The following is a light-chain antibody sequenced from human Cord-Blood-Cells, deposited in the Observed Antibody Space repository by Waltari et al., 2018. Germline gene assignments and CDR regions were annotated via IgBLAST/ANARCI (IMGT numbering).Light chain of an antibody. CDR3: QQYYSSPFT. Sequence: DIVMTQSPDSLAVSLGERATINCKSSQSVLYSSNNKNYLAWYQQKPGQPPKLLIYWASTREAGVPDRFSGSGSGTEVTLTISSLQAEDVAVYYCQQYYSSPFTFGPGTKVDIK. CDR2: WAS. CDR1: QSVLYSSNNKNY. J-gene: IGKJ3*01. V-gene: IGKV4-1*01.